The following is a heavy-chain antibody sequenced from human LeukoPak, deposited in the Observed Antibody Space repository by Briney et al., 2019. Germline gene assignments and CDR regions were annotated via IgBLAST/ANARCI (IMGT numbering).Heavy chain of an antibody. CDR2: INPNSGGT. Sequence: ASVKVSCKASGYTFTGYYMHWVRQAPGQGLEWMGWINPNSGGTNYAQKFQGRVTMTRDTSISTAYMELSRLRSDDTAVYYYAREGLTKITMVRGVIDYWGQGTLVTVSS. CDR1: GYTFTGYY. CDR3: AREGLTKITMVRGVIDY. V-gene: IGHV1-2*02. J-gene: IGHJ4*02. D-gene: IGHD3-10*01.